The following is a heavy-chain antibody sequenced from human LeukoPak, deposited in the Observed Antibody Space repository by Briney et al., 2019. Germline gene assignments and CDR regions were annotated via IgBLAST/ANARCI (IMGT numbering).Heavy chain of an antibody. CDR2: VIPIFGTA. Sequence: SVKVSCKASGGTFSSYAISWVRQAPGQGLEWMGGVIPIFGTANYAQKFQGRVTITADESTSTAYMELSSLRSEDTAVYYCASNSGSYYSWFDPWGQGTLVTVSS. CDR1: GGTFSSYA. V-gene: IGHV1-69*13. D-gene: IGHD1-26*01. J-gene: IGHJ5*02. CDR3: ASNSGSYYSWFDP.